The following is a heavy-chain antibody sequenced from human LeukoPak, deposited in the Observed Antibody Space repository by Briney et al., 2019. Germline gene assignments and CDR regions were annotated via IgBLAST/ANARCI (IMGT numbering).Heavy chain of an antibody. CDR2: LVPENYQT. D-gene: IGHD3-22*01. V-gene: IGHV1-24*01. J-gene: IGHJ3*02. CDR1: GESITELG. CDR3: ALASDYYDSSGYYLEI. Sequence: ASVKVSCKVSGESITELGMHWVRQSPGKGLELMGGLVPENYQTIYSQDFQGRVTMTEDTSTDTAYMELSSLRSEDTAIYYCALASDYYDSSGYYLEIWGQGTLVTVSA.